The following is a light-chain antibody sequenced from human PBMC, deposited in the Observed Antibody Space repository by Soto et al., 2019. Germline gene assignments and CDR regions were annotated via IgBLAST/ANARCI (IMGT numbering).Light chain of an antibody. Sequence: QSALTQPASVSGSPGQSITISCTGTSSDVGGYNYVSWYQQHPGKAPKLIIYEVSNRPSGVSNRFSGSKSGDTASLTSSGLHAEDEADYYCCSYTSSSTLYVFGTGTKVTVL. CDR2: EVS. V-gene: IGLV2-14*01. CDR1: SSDVGGYNY. J-gene: IGLJ1*01. CDR3: CSYTSSSTLYV.